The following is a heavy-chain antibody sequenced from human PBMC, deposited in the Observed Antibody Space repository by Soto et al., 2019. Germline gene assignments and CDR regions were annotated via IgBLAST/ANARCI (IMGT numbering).Heavy chain of an antibody. CDR2: ISAYNGNT. CDR3: ARGRDGYNLGAFDI. D-gene: IGHD5-12*01. V-gene: IGHV1-18*01. J-gene: IGHJ3*02. Sequence: ASVKVSCKASGGTFGSHGIAWVRQAPGQGLEWMGWISAYNGNTNYAQKLQGRVTMTTDTSTSTAYMELRSLRSDDTAVYYCARGRDGYNLGAFDIWGQGTMVTV. CDR1: GGTFGSHG.